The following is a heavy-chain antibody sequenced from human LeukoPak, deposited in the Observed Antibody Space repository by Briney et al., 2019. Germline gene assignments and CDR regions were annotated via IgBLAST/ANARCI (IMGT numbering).Heavy chain of an antibody. Sequence: QPGGPLRLSCAASGFTFSSYEMNWVRQAPGKGLEWVSYISSSGSTIYYADSVKGRFTISRDNAKNSLYLQMNSLRAEDTAVYYCARAHYYDSSGLDFWGQGTLVTVSS. CDR1: GFTFSSYE. CDR2: ISSSGSTI. CDR3: ARAHYYDSSGLDF. V-gene: IGHV3-48*03. D-gene: IGHD3-22*01. J-gene: IGHJ4*02.